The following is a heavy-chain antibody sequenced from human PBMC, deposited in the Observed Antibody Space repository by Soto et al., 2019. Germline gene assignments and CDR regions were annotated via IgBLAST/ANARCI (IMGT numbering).Heavy chain of an antibody. V-gene: IGHV3-7*03. CDR3: AGWGGHDYNY. J-gene: IGHJ4*02. CDR2: IRPDGSET. Sequence: EVQLGQSGGGLVQPGGALRPSCVGSGFTFTDFYMNWGRQAPGKGLEWVANIRPDGSETNYVESVKGRFTTSRDNAKNSLFLQMNSLRADDTSVYYCAGWGGHDYNYWGQGILVTVSS. CDR1: GFTFTDFY. D-gene: IGHD4-4*01.